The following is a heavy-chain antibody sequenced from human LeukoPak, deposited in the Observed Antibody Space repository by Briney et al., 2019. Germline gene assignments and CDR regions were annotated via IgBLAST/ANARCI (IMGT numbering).Heavy chain of an antibody. V-gene: IGHV1-2*02. CDR3: ARDRGRAHFDY. Sequence: ASVKVSCKASGYTFTGYYIHWVRQAPGQGLEWMGWINPNSGGTNYAQKFQGRVTMTRDTSISTAYMELGRLRSDDTAVYYCARDRGRAHFDYWGQGTLVTVSS. CDR2: INPNSGGT. D-gene: IGHD4/OR15-4a*01. J-gene: IGHJ4*02. CDR1: GYTFTGYY.